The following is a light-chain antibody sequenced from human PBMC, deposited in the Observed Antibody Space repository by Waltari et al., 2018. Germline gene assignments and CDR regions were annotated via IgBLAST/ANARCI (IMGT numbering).Light chain of an antibody. CDR2: ANY. Sequence: QSVLTQPPSTSGTPGQRVTISCSGSTSHIGTNTVTWYQLPPGTAPKTVIFANYHRPSGVPDRFSASKSGTTASLVISGLQSEDEADYFCATWDDSLSGRVFGGGTKVTVL. J-gene: IGLJ3*02. CDR1: TSHIGTNT. V-gene: IGLV1-44*01. CDR3: ATWDDSLSGRV.